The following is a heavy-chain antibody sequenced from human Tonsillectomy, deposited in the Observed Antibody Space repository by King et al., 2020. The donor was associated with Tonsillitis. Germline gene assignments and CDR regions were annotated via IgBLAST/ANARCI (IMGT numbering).Heavy chain of an antibody. J-gene: IGHJ4*02. CDR3: ARAVYSWSYYRY. Sequence: VQLQQWGAGLLKPSETLSLTCAVYGGSFSGYYWSWIRQPPGKGLEWIGEINHSGSTNYNPSLKSRVTISVDTSKNQFSLKLSSVTAADTAVYYCARAVYSWSYYRYWGQGTLVTVSS. CDR1: GGSFSGYY. D-gene: IGHD1-26*01. V-gene: IGHV4-34*01. CDR2: INHSGST.